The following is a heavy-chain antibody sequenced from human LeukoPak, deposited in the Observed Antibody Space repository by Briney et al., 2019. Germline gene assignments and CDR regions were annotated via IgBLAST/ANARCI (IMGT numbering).Heavy chain of an antibody. CDR1: GYTFTNYW. CDR2: ISPGDSQP. V-gene: IGHV5-51*01. J-gene: IGHJ6*03. D-gene: IGHD5-18*01. Sequence: GESLKISCEASGYTFTNYWIGWVRQLPGKGLEWVGIISPGDSQPLYSPSFQGQVTISADKHANTAYLQWSSLKASDTAMYYCARRYTGYETGYYYYMDVWGQGTTLTVSS. CDR3: ARRYTGYETGYYYYMDV.